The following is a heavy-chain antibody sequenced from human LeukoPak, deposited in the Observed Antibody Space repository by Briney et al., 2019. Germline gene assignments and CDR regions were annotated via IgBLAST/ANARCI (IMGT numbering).Heavy chain of an antibody. D-gene: IGHD1-26*01. CDR3: AKAYTVETTRAFDY. V-gene: IGHV3-23*01. J-gene: IGHJ4*02. Sequence: EGSLRLSCAASGFTFSNYAMSWVRQAPGKGLEWVSAISGSGISTYYADSVKGRFTISRDNSKNTLYLQMNSLRAEDTAVYYCAKAYTVETTRAFDYWGQGTLVTVSS. CDR2: ISGSGIST. CDR1: GFTFSNYA.